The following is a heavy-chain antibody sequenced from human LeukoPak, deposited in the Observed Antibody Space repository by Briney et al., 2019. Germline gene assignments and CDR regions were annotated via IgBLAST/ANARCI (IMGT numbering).Heavy chain of an antibody. Sequence: SVKVSCKASGGTFSSYAISWVRQAPGQGLEWMGGIIPIFGTANYAQKFQGRVTITADESTSTAYMELSSLRSEDTAVYYCARDRAYCGGDCYRMDYWGQGTLVTVSS. CDR3: ARDRAYCGGDCYRMDY. V-gene: IGHV1-69*01. CDR2: IIPIFGTA. CDR1: GGTFSSYA. J-gene: IGHJ4*02. D-gene: IGHD2-21*02.